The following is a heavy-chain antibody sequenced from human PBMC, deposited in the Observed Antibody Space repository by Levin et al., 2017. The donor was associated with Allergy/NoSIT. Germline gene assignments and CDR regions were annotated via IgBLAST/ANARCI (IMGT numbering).Heavy chain of an antibody. V-gene: IGHV4-30-2*01. D-gene: IGHD5-18*01. CDR3: ARVAGYSYGYYFDY. CDR1: GGSISSGGYS. Sequence: SQTLSLTCAVSGGSISSGGYSWSWIRQPPGKCLEWIGNIYLSGSTYYNPSLKSRVTISVERSKNQFSLNLSSVTAADTAVYYCARVAGYSYGYYFDYWGQGTLVTVSS. J-gene: IGHJ4*02. CDR2: IYLSGST.